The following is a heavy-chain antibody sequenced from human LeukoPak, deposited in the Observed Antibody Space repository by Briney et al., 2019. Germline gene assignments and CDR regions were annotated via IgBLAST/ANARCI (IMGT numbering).Heavy chain of an antibody. J-gene: IGHJ6*02. D-gene: IGHD6-25*01. V-gene: IGHV3-30*18. Sequence: GGSLRLSCAASGFTFSSYGMHWVRQAPGKGLEGGADISYDGSNKYYTDSVKGRFTISRDNSKNTLYLQMNSLRAEDTAVYYCAKDRLGYYYYGMDVWGQGTTVTVSS. CDR2: ISYDGSNK. CDR1: GFTFSSYG. CDR3: AKDRLGYYYYGMDV.